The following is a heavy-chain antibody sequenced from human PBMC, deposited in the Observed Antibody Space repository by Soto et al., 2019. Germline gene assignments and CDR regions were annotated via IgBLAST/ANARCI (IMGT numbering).Heavy chain of an antibody. Sequence: QVQLQQWGAGPLRPLETLSLTCGVSGGSFSGYYWAWIRQSPGKGLELIGEINDRGAINYHPSLKSRVRISVDTSKNHYSLNLRSVTAADTAVYYCARESHDILTGPPWVWYFDLWGRGTLVTVSS. CDR2: INDRGAI. J-gene: IGHJ2*01. CDR1: GGSFSGYY. V-gene: IGHV4-34*01. CDR3: ARESHDILTGPPWVWYFDL. D-gene: IGHD3-9*01.